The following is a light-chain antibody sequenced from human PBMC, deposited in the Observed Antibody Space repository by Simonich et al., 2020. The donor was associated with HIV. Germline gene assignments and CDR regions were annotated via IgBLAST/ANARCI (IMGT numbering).Light chain of an antibody. Sequence: DIVMTQSPDSLAVSLGERATLTCKSSQRVLYSSNNKNYLAGYQQKPGQPPNLLIYWASTRESGVPDRFSGSGSGTDFTLTISSLQAEDVAVYYCQQYYSTPYTFGQGTKLEIK. J-gene: IGKJ2*01. CDR1: QRVLYSSNNKNY. CDR3: QQYYSTPYT. V-gene: IGKV4-1*01. CDR2: WAS.